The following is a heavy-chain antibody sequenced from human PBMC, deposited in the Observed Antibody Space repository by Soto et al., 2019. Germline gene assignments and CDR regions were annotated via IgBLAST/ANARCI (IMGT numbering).Heavy chain of an antibody. J-gene: IGHJ5*02. CDR1: GGSFSGYY. CDR2: INHSGST. V-gene: IGHV4-34*01. Sequence: QVQLQQWGAGLLKPSETLSLTCAVYGGSFSGYYWSWIRQPPGKGLEWIGEINHSGSTNYNPSLKSRVTISVDTSKNQFSLKLSSVTAADTAVYYCTRGRFVYSWFVPWGQGTLVTVSS. CDR3: TRGRFVYSWFVP. D-gene: IGHD2-15*01.